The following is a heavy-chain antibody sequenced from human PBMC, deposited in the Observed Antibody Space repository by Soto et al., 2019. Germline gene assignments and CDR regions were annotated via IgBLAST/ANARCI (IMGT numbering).Heavy chain of an antibody. D-gene: IGHD1-26*01. CDR1: GGTFNSYT. CDR3: ASWRSYSGSYCFDH. V-gene: IGHV1-69*06. CDR2: VVPMYDSV. J-gene: IGHJ4*02. Sequence: SVKVSCKASGGTFNSYTINWVRQAPGRGLEWVGQVVPMYDSVNYAENFQGRVTITADKSTKTAYMELTSLRSEDTALYFCASWRSYSGSYCFDHWGQGTLVTVSS.